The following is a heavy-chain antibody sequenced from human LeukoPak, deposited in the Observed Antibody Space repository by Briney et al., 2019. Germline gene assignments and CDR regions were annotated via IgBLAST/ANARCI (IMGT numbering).Heavy chain of an antibody. CDR3: ARGFWKDYYFDY. CDR2: LHYSGDV. V-gene: IGHV4-59*01. Sequence: SETLSLTCAVSGGSFSSNYWNWIRQSPGKGLEWIGYLHYSGDVKYNPSMQSRATISLDSSGNHFSLNLRSVTAADTGVYFCARGFWKDYYFDYWGRGTLVTVSS. J-gene: IGHJ4*02. CDR1: GGSFSSNY. D-gene: IGHD3-3*01.